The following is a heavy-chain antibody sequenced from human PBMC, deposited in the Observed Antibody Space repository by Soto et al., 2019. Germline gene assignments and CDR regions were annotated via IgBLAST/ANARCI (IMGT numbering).Heavy chain of an antibody. J-gene: IGHJ4*02. CDR2: IYYSGST. CDR1: GGSISSYY. D-gene: IGHD4-17*01. Sequence: QVQLQESGPGLVKPSETLSLTCTVSGGSISSYYWSWIRQPPGKGLEWIGYIYYSGSTNYNPSLKSRVTISVDTSKNQFSLKLSSVTAADTAVYYCARSGRYGDYQRVDYWGQGTLVTVSS. CDR3: ARSGRYGDYQRVDY. V-gene: IGHV4-59*01.